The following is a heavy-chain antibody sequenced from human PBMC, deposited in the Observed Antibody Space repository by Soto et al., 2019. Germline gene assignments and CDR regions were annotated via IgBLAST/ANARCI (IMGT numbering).Heavy chain of an antibody. Sequence: GGSLRLSCAASGFTFSSYGMHWVRQAPGKGLEWVAVISYDGSNKYYADSVKGRFTISRDNSKNTLYLQMNSLRAEDTAVYYCARQYYYGSGSYYNLDYWGQGTLVTVSS. J-gene: IGHJ4*02. CDR3: ARQYYYGSGSYYNLDY. V-gene: IGHV3-30*03. CDR1: GFTFSSYG. D-gene: IGHD3-10*01. CDR2: ISYDGSNK.